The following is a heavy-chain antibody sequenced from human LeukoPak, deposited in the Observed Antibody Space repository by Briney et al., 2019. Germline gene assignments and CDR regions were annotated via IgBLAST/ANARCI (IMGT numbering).Heavy chain of an antibody. CDR2: IVVGSGNT. Sequence: GTSVKVSCKASGFTFTSSAVQWVRQARGQRLEWIGWIVVGSGNTNYAQKFQERVTITRDMSTSTAYMELSSLRSEDTAVYYCARVSTIVGATRNWGQGTLVTVSS. D-gene: IGHD1-26*01. CDR1: GFTFTSSA. CDR3: ARVSTIVGATRN. V-gene: IGHV1-58*01. J-gene: IGHJ4*02.